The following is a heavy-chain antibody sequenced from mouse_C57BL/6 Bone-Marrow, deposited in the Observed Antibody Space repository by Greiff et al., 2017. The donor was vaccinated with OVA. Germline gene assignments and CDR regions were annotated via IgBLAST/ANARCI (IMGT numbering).Heavy chain of an antibody. CDR2: IDPENGDT. CDR1: GFNIKDDY. CDR3: TTPDYGSSAWFAY. J-gene: IGHJ3*01. V-gene: IGHV14-4*01. D-gene: IGHD1-1*01. Sequence: VQLQHSGAELVRPGASVKLSCTASGFNIKDDYMHWVKQRPEQGLEWIGWIDPENGDTEYASKFQGKATITADTSSNTAYLQLSSLTSEDTAVYYCTTPDYGSSAWFAYWGQGTLVTVSA.